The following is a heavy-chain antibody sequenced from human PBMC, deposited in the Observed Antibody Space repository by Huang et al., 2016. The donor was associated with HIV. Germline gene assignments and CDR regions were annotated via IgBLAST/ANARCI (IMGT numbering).Heavy chain of an antibody. CDR2: IKHIGKT. J-gene: IGHJ4*02. D-gene: IGHD6-19*01. Sequence: QVQLRPWGAGLVKHSETLSLTCAVYGGSFSGYYWTWIRQSPGKGLEWIGEIKHIGKTNYQPSLKSRVTISKDTAKNQFSLQLTSVSAADTGVYFCSREKAADSAWYGVYYFDYWGEGALVTVTS. CDR1: GGSFSGYY. V-gene: IGHV4-34*01. CDR3: SREKAADSAWYGVYYFDY.